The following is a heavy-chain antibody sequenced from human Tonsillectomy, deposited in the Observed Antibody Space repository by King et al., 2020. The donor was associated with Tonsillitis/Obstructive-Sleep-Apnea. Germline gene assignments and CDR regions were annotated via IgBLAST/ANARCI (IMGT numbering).Heavy chain of an antibody. Sequence: EVQLVESGGGLVQPGGSLRLSCVTSGFTFSSYEMNWVRQAPGKGLEWVSYISRSDNTIHDADSVKGRFTISRDNAKNSVFLQMNSLRVEDTAVYYCARRVPYDGMDVWGQGTTVTVSS. J-gene: IGHJ6*02. CDR1: GFTFSSYE. V-gene: IGHV3-48*03. CDR3: ARRVPYDGMDV. D-gene: IGHD4/OR15-4a*01. CDR2: ISRSDNTI.